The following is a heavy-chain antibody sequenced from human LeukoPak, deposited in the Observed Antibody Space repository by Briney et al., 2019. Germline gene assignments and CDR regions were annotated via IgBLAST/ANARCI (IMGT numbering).Heavy chain of an antibody. CDR2: IKSKTDGGTT. CDR1: GFTFSNAW. Sequence: GSLRLSCAASGFTFSNAWMSWVRQAPGKGLEWVGRIKSKTDGGTTDYAAPVKGRFTISRDDSKNTLYLQMNSLKTEDTAVYYCTRDPVVVIAIPPYYYYYMDVWGKGTTVTVSS. CDR3: TRDPVVVIAIPPYYYYYMDV. V-gene: IGHV3-15*01. D-gene: IGHD2-21*01. J-gene: IGHJ6*03.